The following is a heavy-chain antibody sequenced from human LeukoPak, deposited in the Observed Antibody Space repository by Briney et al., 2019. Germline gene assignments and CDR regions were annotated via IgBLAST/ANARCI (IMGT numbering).Heavy chain of an antibody. CDR2: IIPIFGTA. V-gene: IGHV1-69*01. J-gene: IGHJ6*03. D-gene: IGHD2-2*01. CDR3: AGYQLLPTDYYYSYLDV. Sequence: SVKVSCKASGGTFSSYAISWVRQAPGQGLEWMGGIIPIFGTANYAQKFQGRVTITADESTSTAYMELSSLRSEDTAVYYCAGYQLLPTDYYYSYLDVWGKGTTVTVSS. CDR1: GGTFSSYA.